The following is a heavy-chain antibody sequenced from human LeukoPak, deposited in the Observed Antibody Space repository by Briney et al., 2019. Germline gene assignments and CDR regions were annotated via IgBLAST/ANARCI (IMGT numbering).Heavy chain of an antibody. D-gene: IGHD3-3*01. V-gene: IGHV4-39*01. CDR3: AKSRSDVVDY. CDR2: IYYSGNT. J-gene: IGHJ4*02. CDR1: GDSISTSNSY. Sequence: SETLSLTCTVSGDSISTSNSYWGWIRQPPGKGLEWIGSIYYSGNTYYNASLKSRVTISVDTSKNQFSLKFTSVTAADTAVYYCAKSRSDVVDYWGQGTLVTVSS.